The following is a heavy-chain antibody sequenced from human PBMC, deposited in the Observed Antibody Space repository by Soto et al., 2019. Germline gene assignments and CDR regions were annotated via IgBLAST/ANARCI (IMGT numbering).Heavy chain of an antibody. Sequence: VQLVESGGGLVQPGGSLRLSCAASGFTFSSYEMNWVRQAPGKGLEWVSYISSSGSTIYYADSVKGRFTISRDNAKNSLYLQMNSLRAEDTAVYYCAREHYDILTGYPLDAFDIWGQGTMVTVSS. J-gene: IGHJ3*02. V-gene: IGHV3-48*03. CDR1: GFTFSSYE. CDR3: AREHYDILTGYPLDAFDI. D-gene: IGHD3-9*01. CDR2: ISSSGSTI.